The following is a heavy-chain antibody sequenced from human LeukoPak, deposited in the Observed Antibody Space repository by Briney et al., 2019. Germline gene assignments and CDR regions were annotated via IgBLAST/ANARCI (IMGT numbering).Heavy chain of an antibody. CDR1: GFSLSNFW. Sequence: GGSLRLSCAVSGFSLSNFWMHWVRRAPGKGLVWVSRISSDGSRTIYADSVKGRFTVSIDNAKNTLYLQMISLRAEDTAVYYCARDRGATSSVSYMDVWGKGTTVTVSS. J-gene: IGHJ6*03. V-gene: IGHV3-74*01. D-gene: IGHD6-25*01. CDR3: ARDRGATSSVSYMDV. CDR2: ISSDGSRT.